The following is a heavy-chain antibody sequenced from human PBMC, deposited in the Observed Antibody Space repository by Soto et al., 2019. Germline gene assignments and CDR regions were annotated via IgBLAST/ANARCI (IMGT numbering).Heavy chain of an antibody. V-gene: IGHV3-7*05. J-gene: IGHJ4*02. D-gene: IGHD3-10*01. CDR1: GFTFNNYC. Sequence: EVQLVESGGALVQPGGSLRLSCAVSGFTFNNYCMSWVRQAPGEGLEWVANIKKDGNEKYYVDSVKGRFTISRDNAKNSLYLQMNILRAEDTAVYYCTRITSLAGVYWGQGTLVTVSS. CDR3: TRITSLAGVY. CDR2: IKKDGNEK.